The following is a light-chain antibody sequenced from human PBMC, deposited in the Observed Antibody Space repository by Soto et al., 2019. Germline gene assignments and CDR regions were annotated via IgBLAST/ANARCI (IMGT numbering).Light chain of an antibody. V-gene: IGKV3-15*01. CDR3: QQYNKWPPYT. CDR1: QSVSSN. J-gene: IGKJ2*01. CDR2: GAS. Sequence: EIVMTQSPANLSVSPGERATLSCRASQSVSSNLAWYQPKPGQGPRLLIYGASTRATSIPARFSGSGSGTEFPLTINSLQSEDFTVYYCQQYNKWPPYTFGQGTKLEIK.